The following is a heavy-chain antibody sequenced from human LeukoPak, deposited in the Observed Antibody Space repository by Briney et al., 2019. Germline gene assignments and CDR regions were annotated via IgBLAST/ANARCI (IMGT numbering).Heavy chain of an antibody. D-gene: IGHD4-17*01. CDR2: INHSGST. CDR1: GGSFSGYY. CDR3: ARGATVTSRSYGMDV. Sequence: PSETLSLTCAVYGGSFSGYYWSWIRQPPGKGLEWIGEINHSGSTNYNPSLKSRVTISVDTSKNQFSLKLCSVTAADTAVYYCARGATVTSRSYGMDVWGQGTTVTVSS. J-gene: IGHJ6*02. V-gene: IGHV4-34*01.